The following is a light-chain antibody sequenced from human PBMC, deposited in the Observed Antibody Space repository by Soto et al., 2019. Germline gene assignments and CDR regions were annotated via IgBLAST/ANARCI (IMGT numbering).Light chain of an antibody. V-gene: IGLV4-69*01. CDR2: LNSDGSH. Sequence: QPVLTQSPSASASLGASVKLTCTLSSGHSSYAIAWHQQQPEKGPRYLMKLNSDGSHSKGDEIPDRFSGSSSGAERYLTISSLQSEDEADYYCQTWGTGVVVFGGGTKLTVL. CDR1: SGHSSYA. J-gene: IGLJ2*01. CDR3: QTWGTGVVV.